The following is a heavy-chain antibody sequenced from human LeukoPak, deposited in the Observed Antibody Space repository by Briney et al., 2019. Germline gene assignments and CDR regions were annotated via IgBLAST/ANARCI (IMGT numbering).Heavy chain of an antibody. J-gene: IGHJ4*02. CDR3: TRHEGARDSSGYVDY. D-gene: IGHD3-22*01. CDR1: GFTFSGSA. Sequence: GGSLRLSCAASGFTFSGSAMHWVRQAAGKGLEWVGRIRSKSNSYATAYAASVKGRFTLSRDDSKNTAYPQMNSLKTEDTAVYYCTRHEGARDSSGYVDYWGQGTLVTVSS. V-gene: IGHV3-73*01. CDR2: IRSKSNSYAT.